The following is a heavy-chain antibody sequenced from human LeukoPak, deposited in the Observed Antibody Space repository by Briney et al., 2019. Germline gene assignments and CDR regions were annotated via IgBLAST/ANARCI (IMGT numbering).Heavy chain of an antibody. Sequence: ASVTVSFKTSVYTFTDYDVHWVRQAPGQGLAWMGWINPNSGSTNYAQRLQGRVTFTRDTSLSIAYMELSSLTSEDAAVYFCARGDFGETNTAFDVWGQGTLVAVSS. V-gene: IGHV1-8*03. CDR2: INPNSGST. J-gene: IGHJ3*01. CDR3: ARGDFGETNTAFDV. D-gene: IGHD4-17*01. CDR1: VYTFTDYD.